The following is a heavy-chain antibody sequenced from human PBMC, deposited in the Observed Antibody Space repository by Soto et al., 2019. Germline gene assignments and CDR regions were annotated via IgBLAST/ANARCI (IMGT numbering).Heavy chain of an antibody. J-gene: IGHJ4*02. V-gene: IGHV4-59*01. CDR3: AREQYNWKI. CDR2: VFHTGNT. Sequence: SETLSLTCSVSGDSIRSYYLTWIRQPPGKGLQWIGYVFHTGNTNYNPSLKSRVTISEDASKNQVSLRLTSVTAADTAVYFCAREQYNWKIWGQGXLVTVSS. D-gene: IGHD1-20*01. CDR1: GDSIRSYY.